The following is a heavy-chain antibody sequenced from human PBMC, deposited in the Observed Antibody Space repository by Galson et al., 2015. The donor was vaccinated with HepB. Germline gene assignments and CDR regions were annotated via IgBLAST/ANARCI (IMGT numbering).Heavy chain of an antibody. J-gene: IGHJ2*01. CDR2: ISAYNGNT. CDR1: GYTFTSYG. V-gene: IGHV1-18*04. Sequence: SVKVSCKASGYTFTSYGISWVRQAPGQGLEWMGWISAYNGNTNYAQKLQGRVTMTTDTSTSTAYMELRSLRSDDTAVYYCARLPIDIVVVPAANSNWYFDLWGRGTLVTVSS. CDR3: ARLPIDIVVVPAANSNWYFDL. D-gene: IGHD2-2*01.